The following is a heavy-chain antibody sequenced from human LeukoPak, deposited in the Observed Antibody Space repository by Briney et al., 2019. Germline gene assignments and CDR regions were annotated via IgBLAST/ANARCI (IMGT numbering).Heavy chain of an antibody. J-gene: IGHJ4*02. Sequence: SVKVSCKASGGTFSSYAISWVRRAPGQGLEWMGMIIPIFGIANYAQKFQGRVTITADKSTSTAYMELSSLRSEDTAVYYCARERGYSYGPGDGVDYWGQGTLVTVSS. D-gene: IGHD5-18*01. CDR3: ARERGYSYGPGDGVDY. CDR1: GGTFSSYA. CDR2: IIPIFGIA. V-gene: IGHV1-69*04.